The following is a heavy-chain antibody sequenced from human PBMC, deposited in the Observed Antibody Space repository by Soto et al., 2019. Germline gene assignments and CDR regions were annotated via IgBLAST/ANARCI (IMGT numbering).Heavy chain of an antibody. D-gene: IGHD1-26*01. CDR3: ARGVSAGVDY. J-gene: IGHJ4*02. CDR2: MQPSTGRT. Sequence: QVQLVQSGAEVREPGASVKVSCKASGYSFTSLVINWVRQTAGQGLEWMGWMQPSTGRTGYAQKFQGRVTMTRGTPRNSAYMELTTLTSDDTAFYYCARGVSAGVDYWGQGTLVTVSS. V-gene: IGHV1-8*01. CDR1: GYSFTSLV.